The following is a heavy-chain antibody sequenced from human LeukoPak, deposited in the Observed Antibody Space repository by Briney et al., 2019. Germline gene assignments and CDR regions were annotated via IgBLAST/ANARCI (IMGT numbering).Heavy chain of an antibody. CDR2: IYTSGST. D-gene: IGHD6-13*01. V-gene: IGHV4-4*07. J-gene: IGHJ5*02. CDR3: ARDEYSGSWYEDRWFDP. CDR1: GGSISSYY. Sequence: PSETLSLTCTVSGGSISSYYWSWIRQPAGKGLEWIGRIYTSGSTNYNPSLKSRVTMSVDTSKNQFSLKLSSVTAADTAVYYCARDEYSGSWYEDRWFDPWGQGTLVTVSS.